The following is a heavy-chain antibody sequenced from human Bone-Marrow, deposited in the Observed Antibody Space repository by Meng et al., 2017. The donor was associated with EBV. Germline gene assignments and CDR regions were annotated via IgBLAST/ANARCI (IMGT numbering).Heavy chain of an antibody. J-gene: IGHJ4*02. CDR3: ARDVGGGDRLDY. V-gene: IGHV3-21*01. Sequence: LVESGGGRVKPGGSLRLSCAASGFTFSSYSMNWVRQAPGKGLAWVSSISSSSSYIYYADSVKGRFTISRDNAKNSLYLQMNSLRAEDTAVYYCARDVGGGDRLDYWGQGTLVTVSS. D-gene: IGHD2-21*02. CDR1: GFTFSSYS. CDR2: ISSSSSYI.